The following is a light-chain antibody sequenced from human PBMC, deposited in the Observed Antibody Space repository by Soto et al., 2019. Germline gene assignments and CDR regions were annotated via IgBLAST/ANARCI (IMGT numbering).Light chain of an antibody. CDR1: QNVSNSY. CDR2: DAS. V-gene: IGKV3D-20*01. J-gene: IGKJ1*01. CDR3: QQYGTSRWT. Sequence: EIVLTQSPATLSLSPGERATLSCGASQNVSNSYLAWYQQKPGLAPRLLIYDASSRAIGIPDRFSGSGSGADFTLTISRLEPEDFAVYYFQQYGTSRWTFGQGTKVEIK.